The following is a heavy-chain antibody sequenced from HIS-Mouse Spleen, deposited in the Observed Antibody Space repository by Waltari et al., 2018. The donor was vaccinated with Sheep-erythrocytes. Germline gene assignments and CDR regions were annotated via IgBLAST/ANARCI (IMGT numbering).Heavy chain of an antibody. V-gene: IGHV3-21*01. D-gene: IGHD1-26*01. J-gene: IGHJ4*02. CDR3: ARVASGATFDY. CDR1: GFTFSSYS. CDR2: ISRSSSYI. Sequence: EVQLVESGGGLVKPGGSLRLSCAASGFTFSSYSMNWVRQAPGKGLGGVSSISRSSSYIYYADSVKGRFTISRDNAKNSLYLQMNSLRAEDTAVYYCARVASGATFDYWGQGTLVTVSS.